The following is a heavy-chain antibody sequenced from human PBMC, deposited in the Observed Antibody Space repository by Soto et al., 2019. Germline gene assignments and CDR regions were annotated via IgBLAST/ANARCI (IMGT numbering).Heavy chain of an antibody. Sequence: VQLVESGGGVVQPGMSLRLSCAASGFVYNTYAMHWVRLSPGKGLEWVALIWNDGSKKYYVDSVKGRFTISRDNSQNNLSLQMDSLRGEDTAVYFCVRGIPFQYSNNWLHWYFDLRGRGTQVTVSS. J-gene: IGHJ2*01. CDR3: VRGIPFQYSNNWLHWYFDL. CDR1: GFVYNTYA. D-gene: IGHD1-1*01. CDR2: IWNDGSKK. V-gene: IGHV3-33*01.